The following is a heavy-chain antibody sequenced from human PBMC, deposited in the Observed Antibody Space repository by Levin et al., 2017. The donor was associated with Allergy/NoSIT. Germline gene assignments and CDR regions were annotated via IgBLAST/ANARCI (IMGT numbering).Heavy chain of an antibody. D-gene: IGHD3-10*01. CDR2: ISYDGSNK. Sequence: SCAASGFTFSSYGMHWVRQAPGKGLEWVAVISYDGSNKYYADSVKGRFTISRDNSKNTLYLQMNSLRAEDTAVYYCAKDRGSGSYYVNDAFDIWGQGTMVTVSS. CDR3: AKDRGSGSYYVNDAFDI. V-gene: IGHV3-30*18. J-gene: IGHJ3*02. CDR1: GFTFSSYG.